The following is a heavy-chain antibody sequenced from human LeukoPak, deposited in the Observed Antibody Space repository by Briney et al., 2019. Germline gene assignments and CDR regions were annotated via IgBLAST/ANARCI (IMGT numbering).Heavy chain of an antibody. V-gene: IGHV3-21*01. CDR3: ARAPSAGDYYPWYFYL. CDR1: GFRFSDYS. Sequence: GGSLRLSCAASGFRFSDYSMNWVCQAPGKGLEWVSSITRTSSYIYYTNSMKGRFTISRDNAKKSLYLQMNTLRAEDTALYYWARAPSAGDYYPWYFYLWGRGTLVTVSS. CDR2: ITRTSSYI. J-gene: IGHJ2*01. D-gene: IGHD7-27*01.